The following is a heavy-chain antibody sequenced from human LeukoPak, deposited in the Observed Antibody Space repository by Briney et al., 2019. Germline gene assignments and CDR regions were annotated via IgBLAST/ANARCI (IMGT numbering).Heavy chain of an antibody. CDR2: MIPIFGTA. CDR1: GGTFSSYA. D-gene: IGHD5-12*01. J-gene: IGHJ4*02. CDR3: ARTSRGGYSGYDPNFDY. V-gene: IGHV1-69*13. Sequence: SVKVSCKASGGTFSSYAISWVRQAPGQGLEWMGGMIPIFGTANYAQKFQGRVTITADESTSTAYMELSSLRSEDTAVYYCARTSRGGYSGYDPNFDYWGQGTLVTVSS.